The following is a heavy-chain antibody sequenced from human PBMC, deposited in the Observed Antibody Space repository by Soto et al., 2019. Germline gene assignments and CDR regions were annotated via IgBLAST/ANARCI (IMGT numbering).Heavy chain of an antibody. V-gene: IGHV4-31*03. D-gene: IGHD3-9*01. CDR3: ARDRTNYDILTSPNLVTYYYGMDV. Sequence: SETLSLTCTVSGGSISSGGYYWSWIRQHPGKGLEWIGYIYYSGSTYYNPSLKSRVTISVDTSKNQFSLKLSSVTAADTAVYYCARDRTNYDILTSPNLVTYYYGMDVWGQGTTVTVSS. CDR1: GGSISSGGYY. CDR2: IYYSGST. J-gene: IGHJ6*02.